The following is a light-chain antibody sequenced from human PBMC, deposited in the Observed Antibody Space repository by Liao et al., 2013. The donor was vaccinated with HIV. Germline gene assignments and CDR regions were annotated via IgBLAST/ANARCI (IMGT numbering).Light chain of an antibody. J-gene: IGLJ1*01. CDR2: YDS. CDR3: QVWDSSSDHCV. V-gene: IGLV3-21*04. Sequence: SYELTQPPSVSVAPGKTARITCEETNIGSKTVHWYQQRPGQAPVLVMSYDSDRPSGIPERFSGSNSGNTATLTISRVEAGDEADYYCQVWDSSSDHCVFGTGTKVTVL. CDR1: NIGSKT.